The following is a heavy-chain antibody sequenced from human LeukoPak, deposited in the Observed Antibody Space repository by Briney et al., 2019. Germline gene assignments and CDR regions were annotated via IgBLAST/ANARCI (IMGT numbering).Heavy chain of an antibody. CDR3: ASYCLSTRCQEPHVY. CDR1: GFNVETNY. Sequence: PGGSLRLSCVVFGFNVETNYRSWVRQAPGKGLEWVSVIRSGGTTHYADTVKGRFTISRDNAKNSLYLQMNSLRAEDTAVYYCASYCLSTRCQEPHVYWGQGTLVTVSS. D-gene: IGHD2-2*01. CDR2: IRSGGTT. V-gene: IGHV3-53*01. J-gene: IGHJ4*02.